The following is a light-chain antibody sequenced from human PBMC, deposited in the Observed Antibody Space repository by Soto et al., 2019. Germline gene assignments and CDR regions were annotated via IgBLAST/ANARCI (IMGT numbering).Light chain of an antibody. CDR1: QSVSSSY. CDR3: QQYASAPACM. CDR2: GAS. V-gene: IGKV3-20*01. Sequence: EIVLTQSPGTLSLSPGERATLSCRASQSVSSSYLAWYQQKPGQAPRPLIYGASSRATGIPDRFSGSGSGTDFTLTISSLEHEDFVVYYCQQYASAPACMFCQGTTLEIK. J-gene: IGKJ1*01.